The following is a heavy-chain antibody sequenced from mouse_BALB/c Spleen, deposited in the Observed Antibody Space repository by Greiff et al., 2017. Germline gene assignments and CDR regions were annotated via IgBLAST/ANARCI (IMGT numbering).Heavy chain of an antibody. D-gene: IGHD2-2*01. CDR2: ISSGSSTI. CDR3: ARWRNGYDVPFAY. CDR1: GFTFSSFG. J-gene: IGHJ3*01. Sequence: EVQVVESGGGLVQPGGSRKLSCAASGFTFSSFGMHWVRQAPEKGLEWVAYISSGSSTIYYADTVKGRFTISRDNPKNTLFLQMTSLRSEDTAMYYCARWRNGYDVPFAYWGQGTLVTVSA. V-gene: IGHV5-17*02.